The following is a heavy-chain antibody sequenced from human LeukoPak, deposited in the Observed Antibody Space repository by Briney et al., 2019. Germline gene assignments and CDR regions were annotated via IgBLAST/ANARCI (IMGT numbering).Heavy chain of an antibody. V-gene: IGHV3-11*06. CDR1: GFTFSDYY. J-gene: IGHJ4*02. CDR2: ISSSSSYT. CDR3: AREGPNSYDLRIESYFDY. Sequence: GGSLRLSCAASGFTFSDYYMSWIRQAPGKGLEWVSYISSSSSYTNYADSVRGRFTISRDNAKNSLYLQMNSLRAEDTAVYYCAREGPNSYDLRIESYFDYWGQGTLVTVSS. D-gene: IGHD5-18*01.